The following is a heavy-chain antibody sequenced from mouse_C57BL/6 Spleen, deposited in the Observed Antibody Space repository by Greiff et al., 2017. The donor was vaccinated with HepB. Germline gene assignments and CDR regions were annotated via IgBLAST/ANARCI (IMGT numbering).Heavy chain of an antibody. D-gene: IGHD2-4*01. J-gene: IGHJ3*01. Sequence: VQLQQSGPELVKPGASVKISCKASGYSFTDYNMNWVKQSNGKSLEWIGVINHNYGTTSYNQKFKGKATLTVDQSSSTSYMQINSLTSEDSAVYYCASQVLYYDYSFAYWGQGTLVTVSA. CDR3: ASQVLYYDYSFAY. CDR2: INHNYGTT. V-gene: IGHV1-39*01. CDR1: GYSFTDYN.